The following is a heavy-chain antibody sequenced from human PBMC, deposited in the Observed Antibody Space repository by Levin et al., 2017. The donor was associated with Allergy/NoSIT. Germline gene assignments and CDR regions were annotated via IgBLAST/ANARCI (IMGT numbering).Heavy chain of an antibody. CDR1: GFTFSTYA. Sequence: GGSLRLSCAASGFTFSTYAMHWVRQAPGRGLEWVAVIPYDGSNKHYADSVKGRFTISSDNSKNTLYLQMNSLGAEDTAVYYCARFCSGDSCNPFDYHYGMDVWGQGTTVTVSS. D-gene: IGHD2-15*01. J-gene: IGHJ6*02. CDR3: ARFCSGDSCNPFDYHYGMDV. CDR2: IPYDGSNK. V-gene: IGHV3-30-3*01.